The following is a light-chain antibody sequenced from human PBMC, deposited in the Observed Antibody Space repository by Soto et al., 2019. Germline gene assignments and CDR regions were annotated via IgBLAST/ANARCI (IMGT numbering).Light chain of an antibody. CDR3: QQSYTSPVT. CDR1: QSISSY. CDR2: AAS. V-gene: IGKV1-39*01. J-gene: IGKJ4*01. Sequence: DIQMAQSPSSLSASVGDRVTITCRTSQSISSYLHWYQQKPGKAPKLLIYAASNLQSGVPSRFSASGSGTDFTLTISSLQPEDFGTYYCQQSYTSPVTFGGGTKVDIK.